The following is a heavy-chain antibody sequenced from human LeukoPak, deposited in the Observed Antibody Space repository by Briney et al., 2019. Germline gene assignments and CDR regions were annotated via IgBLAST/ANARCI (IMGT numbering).Heavy chain of an antibody. CDR3: ARVGVRGVTPHYFDY. CDR1: GFTFSSYS. Sequence: GGSLRLSCAASGFTFSSYSMNWFRQAPGKGLEWVSSISSSSSYIYYADSVKGRFTISRDNAKNSLYLQMNSLRAEDTAVYYCARVGVRGVTPHYFDYWGQGTLVTVSS. V-gene: IGHV3-21*01. J-gene: IGHJ4*02. CDR2: ISSSSSYI. D-gene: IGHD3-10*01.